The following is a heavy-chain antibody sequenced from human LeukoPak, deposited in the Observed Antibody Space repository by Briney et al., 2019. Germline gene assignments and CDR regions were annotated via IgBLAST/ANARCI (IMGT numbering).Heavy chain of an antibody. CDR2: INPNSGGT. CDR3: ARDYGVAVARYYFDY. J-gene: IGHJ4*02. D-gene: IGHD6-19*01. V-gene: IGHV1-2*02. CDR1: GYTFTGYH. Sequence: ASVKVSCKASGYTFTGYHMHWVRQAPGQGLEWMGWINPNSGGTNYAQKFQGRVTMTRDTSISTAYMELSRLRSDDTAVYYCARDYGVAVARYYFDYWGQGTLVTVSS.